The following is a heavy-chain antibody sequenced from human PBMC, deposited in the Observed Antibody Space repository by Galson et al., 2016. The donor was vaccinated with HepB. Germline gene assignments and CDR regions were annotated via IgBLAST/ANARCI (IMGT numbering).Heavy chain of an antibody. J-gene: IGHJ4*02. CDR3: ATDLVRGALDN. CDR1: GDTLINYS. D-gene: IGHD3-10*01. V-gene: IGHV3-48*02. CDR2: ISRSSGTV. Sequence: SLRLSCAATGDTLINYSMNWVRQAPGRGLEWISYISRSSGTVYYADSVKARFTISRDNANNSLFLQMNSLRDEDTAVYYCATDLVRGALDNWGRGTLVTVSS.